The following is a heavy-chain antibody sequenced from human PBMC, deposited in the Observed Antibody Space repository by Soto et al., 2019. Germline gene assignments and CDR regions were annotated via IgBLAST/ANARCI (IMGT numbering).Heavy chain of an antibody. CDR3: ASGQELAAAIALGAFEI. CDR2: IKQDGSEK. J-gene: IGHJ3*02. V-gene: IGHV3-7*01. Sequence: GGSLRLSCAASGFTFSSYWMSWVRQAPGKGLEWVANIKQDGSEKYYVDSVKGRFTISRDNAKNSLYLQMNSLRAEDTAVYYCASGQELAAAIALGAFEIWGQGTMVTVSS. D-gene: IGHD6-13*01. CDR1: GFTFSSYW.